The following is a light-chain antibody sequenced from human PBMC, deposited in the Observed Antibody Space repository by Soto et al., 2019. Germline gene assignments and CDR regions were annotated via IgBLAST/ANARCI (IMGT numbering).Light chain of an antibody. V-gene: IGKV3-20*01. J-gene: IGKJ1*01. CDR3: QQYDGSPQA. CDR2: DAS. CDR1: QSVSSSY. Sequence: EIVLTQSPGTLSLSPGERATLSCRASQSVSSSYLAWYQQKPGQAPRLLIYDASSRATGIPDRFSGNGSGTDFTLTISRLEPEDFAVYYCQQYDGSPQAFGQGTKVDIK.